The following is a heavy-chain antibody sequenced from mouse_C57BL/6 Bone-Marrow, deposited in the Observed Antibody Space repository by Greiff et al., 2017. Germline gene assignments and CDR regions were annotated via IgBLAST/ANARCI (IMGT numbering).Heavy chain of an antibody. CDR1: GYTFTSYW. CDR2: IDPSDSYT. V-gene: IGHV1-50*01. J-gene: IGHJ2*01. CDR3: ARGLYLDY. Sequence: QVQLQQPGAELVKPGASVKLSCKASGYTFTSYWMQWVKQRPGQGLEWIGEIDPSDSYTNYNQKFKGKATLTVDTSSSTAYMQLSSLTSEDSAVYYCARGLYLDYWGQGTTLTVSS. D-gene: IGHD3-1*01.